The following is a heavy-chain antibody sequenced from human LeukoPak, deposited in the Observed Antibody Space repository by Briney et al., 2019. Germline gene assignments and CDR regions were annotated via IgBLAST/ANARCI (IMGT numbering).Heavy chain of an antibody. CDR3: SGHGSSSY. V-gene: IGHV3-23*01. D-gene: IGHD6-13*01. CDR1: GFTFDDYA. CDR2: IRSTGDT. Sequence: GGSLRLSCAASGFTFDDYAMHWVRQAPGKGLEWVSDIRSTGDTYYAESVKGRFTISRDNSKNTLYLQMNSLRADDTALYYASGHGSSSYWGQGTLVTVSS. J-gene: IGHJ4*02.